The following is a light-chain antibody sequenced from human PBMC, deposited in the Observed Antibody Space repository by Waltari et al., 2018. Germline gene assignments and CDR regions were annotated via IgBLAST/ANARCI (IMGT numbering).Light chain of an antibody. V-gene: IGLV2-8*01. CDR2: EVS. CDR3: ASFAGSNTL. Sequence: QSALTQPPSASGSPGQSVTMSCTGTSTDVGVYNHVSWYQKHPGKAPKLLIYEVSERPPGVPDRFSGSKSANTASLTVSGLQPEDEADYYCASFAGSNTLFGGGTKLTVL. J-gene: IGLJ2*01. CDR1: STDVGVYNH.